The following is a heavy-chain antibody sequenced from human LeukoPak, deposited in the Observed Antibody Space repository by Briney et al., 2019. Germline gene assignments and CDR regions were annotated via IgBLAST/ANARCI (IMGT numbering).Heavy chain of an antibody. CDR1: GGSISSSSYY. CDR2: IYYSGST. CDR3: ASRGPNAYSYGYYCWFDP. D-gene: IGHD5-18*01. V-gene: IGHV4-39*01. Sequence: SETLSLTCTVSGGSISSSSYYWGWIRQPPGKGLEWIGSIYYSGSTYYNPSLKSRVTISVDTSKNQFSLKLSSVTAADTAVYYCASRGPNAYSYGYYCWFDPWGQGTLVTVSS. J-gene: IGHJ5*02.